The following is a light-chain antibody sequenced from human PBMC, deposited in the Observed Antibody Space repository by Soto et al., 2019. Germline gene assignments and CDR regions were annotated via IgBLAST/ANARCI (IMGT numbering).Light chain of an antibody. CDR3: MQGTHWPPFT. CDR2: RVS. J-gene: IGKJ2*01. Sequence: DVVLTQTPLCLPVTPGQPASISCNSSQSLLYSDGNTYLSWFQHRPGQSPRRLIYRVSERDSGVSDRFSGSGSDTEFTLRISRVEAEYVGVYYCMQGTHWPPFTFGQGTKVEIK. V-gene: IGKV2-30*01. CDR1: QSLLYSDGNTY.